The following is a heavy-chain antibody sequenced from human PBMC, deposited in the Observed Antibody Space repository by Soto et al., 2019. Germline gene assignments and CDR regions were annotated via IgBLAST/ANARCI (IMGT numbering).Heavy chain of an antibody. CDR1: GYTFTSYA. V-gene: IGHV1-3*01. Sequence: ASVKVSCKASGYTFTSYAMHWVRQAPGQRLEWMGRINAGNGNTKYSQKFQGRVTITRDTSASTAYMELSSLRSEDTAVYYCAKVLDYYDPHYYGMDVWGQGTTVTVSS. D-gene: IGHD3-22*01. CDR3: AKVLDYYDPHYYGMDV. CDR2: INAGNGNT. J-gene: IGHJ6*02.